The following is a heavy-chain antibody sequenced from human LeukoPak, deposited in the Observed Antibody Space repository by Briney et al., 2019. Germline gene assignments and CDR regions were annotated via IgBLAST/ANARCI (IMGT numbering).Heavy chain of an antibody. CDR3: TRDYSYAMAV. Sequence: XWVSRINSDGSSTNYADSVKGRFTISRDNAKNMVNLQMNSLRAEDTAIYYCTRDYSYAMAVWGQGTTVTVSS. J-gene: IGHJ6*02. D-gene: IGHD2-21*01. CDR2: INSDGSST. V-gene: IGHV3-74*01.